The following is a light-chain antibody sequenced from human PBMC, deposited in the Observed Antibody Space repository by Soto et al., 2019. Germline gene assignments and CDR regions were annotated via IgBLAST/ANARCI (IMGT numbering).Light chain of an antibody. Sequence: ELVLTQSPGSLSVSPGERATLSCRASQSVTSNLAWYQQKPGQAPRLLIYDASNRATGIPARFSGSGSGTDFTLTISSLEPEDFAVYYCQQRSNWPPTFGGGTKVDIK. V-gene: IGKV3-11*01. J-gene: IGKJ4*01. CDR3: QQRSNWPPT. CDR2: DAS. CDR1: QSVTSN.